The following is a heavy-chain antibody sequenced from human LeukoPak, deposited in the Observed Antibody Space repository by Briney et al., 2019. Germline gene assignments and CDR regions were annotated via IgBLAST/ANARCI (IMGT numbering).Heavy chain of an antibody. V-gene: IGHV1-2*02. D-gene: IGHD2-8*01. J-gene: IGHJ5*02. CDR1: GYTFTGYC. CDR2: INPNSGGT. CDR3: AKSGRVLMVYASGNWFDP. Sequence: ASVKVSCKASGYTFTGYCMHWVRQAPGQGLEWMGWINPNSGGTNYAQKFQGRVTMTRDTSISTAYMELSRLRSDDTAVYYCAKSGRVLMVYASGNWFDPWGQGTLVTVSS.